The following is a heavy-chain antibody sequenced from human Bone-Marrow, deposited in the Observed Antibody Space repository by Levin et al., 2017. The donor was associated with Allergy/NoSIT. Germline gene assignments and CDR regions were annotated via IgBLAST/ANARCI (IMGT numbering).Heavy chain of an antibody. CDR2: ISFDGTNK. Sequence: AGGSLRLSCAASGFTFNNYDIHWVRQAPGKGLEWVAVISFDGTNKYYADSVKGRFTISRDNSKNTLYLEMNSLSAEDTAVYYCAKQGHDSSGYYTGYFFDYWGQGTLVTVSS. V-gene: IGHV3-30*18. J-gene: IGHJ4*02. D-gene: IGHD3-22*01. CDR1: GFTFNNYD. CDR3: AKQGHDSSGYYTGYFFDY.